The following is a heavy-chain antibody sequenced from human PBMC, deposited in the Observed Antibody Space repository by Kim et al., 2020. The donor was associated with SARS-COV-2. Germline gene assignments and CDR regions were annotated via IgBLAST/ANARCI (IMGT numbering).Heavy chain of an antibody. CDR3: TTAAELMTTVTG. D-gene: IGHD4-17*01. J-gene: IGHJ4*02. Sequence: DYAAPVKGRFTISRDDSKNTLYLQMNSLKTEDTAVYYCTTAAELMTTVTGWGQGTLVTVSS. V-gene: IGHV3-15*01.